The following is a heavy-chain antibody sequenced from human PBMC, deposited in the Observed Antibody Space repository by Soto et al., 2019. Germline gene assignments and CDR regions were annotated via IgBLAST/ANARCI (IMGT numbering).Heavy chain of an antibody. V-gene: IGHV3-53*04. CDR3: ARRAAAGAYYYYYMDV. CDR1: GFTVSSNY. Sequence: GGSLRLSCAASGFTVSSNYMSWVRQAPGKGLEWVSVIYSGGSTYYADSVKGRFTISRHNSKNTRYLQMNSLRAEDTAVYYCARRAAAGAYYYYYMDVWGKGTTVTVSS. J-gene: IGHJ6*03. CDR2: IYSGGST. D-gene: IGHD6-13*01.